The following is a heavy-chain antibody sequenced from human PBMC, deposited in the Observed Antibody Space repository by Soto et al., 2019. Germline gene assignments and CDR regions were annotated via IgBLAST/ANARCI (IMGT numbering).Heavy chain of an antibody. V-gene: IGHV4-30-4*01. CDR2: IYYSGST. Sequence: QVQLQESGPGLVKPSQTLSLTCTVSGGSISSGDYYWSWIRQPPGKGLEWIGYIYYSGSTYYNPSLKSRGTISVDTSKNQFSLKLSSVTAADTAVYYCARENGDEQNWFDPWGQGTLVTVSS. J-gene: IGHJ5*02. CDR1: GGSISSGDYY. CDR3: ARENGDEQNWFDP. D-gene: IGHD4-17*01.